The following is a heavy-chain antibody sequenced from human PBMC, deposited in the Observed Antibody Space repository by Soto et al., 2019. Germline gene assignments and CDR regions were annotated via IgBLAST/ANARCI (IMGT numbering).Heavy chain of an antibody. CDR2: SRNKANSYST. Sequence: EVQLVESGGGLVQPGGSLRLSCAASGFTFSDHSMDWVRQAPGKGLEWVGRSRNKANSYSTEYAASVKGRFTISRDESKNSLYLQMNSLKTEETAVYYCARFSGSYTRGLDYWGQGTLVTVSS. J-gene: IGHJ4*02. CDR1: GFTFSDHS. D-gene: IGHD1-26*01. CDR3: ARFSGSYTRGLDY. V-gene: IGHV3-72*01.